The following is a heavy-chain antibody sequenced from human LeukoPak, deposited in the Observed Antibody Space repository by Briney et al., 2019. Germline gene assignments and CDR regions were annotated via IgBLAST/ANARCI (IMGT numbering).Heavy chain of an antibody. CDR3: AKDREGTIADYFDY. J-gene: IGHJ4*02. V-gene: IGHV3-23*01. Sequence: PGGSLRLSCAASGVTVSSHYMSWVRQAPGKGLEWVSSISGSGGSTYYADSVKGRFTISRDNSKNTLYLQMNSLRGEDTAVYYCAKDREGTIADYFDYWGQGTLVTVSS. CDR1: GVTVSSHY. CDR2: ISGSGGST. D-gene: IGHD1-7*01.